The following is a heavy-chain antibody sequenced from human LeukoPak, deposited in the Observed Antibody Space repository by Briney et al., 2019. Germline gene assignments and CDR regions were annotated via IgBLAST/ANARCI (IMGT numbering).Heavy chain of an antibody. D-gene: IGHD5-12*01. V-gene: IGHV3-23*01. CDR2: ISGSGGST. J-gene: IGHJ3*02. CDR1: GFTFSSYA. Sequence: GGSLRLSCAACGFTFSSYAMSWVRQAPGKGLDWLSAISGSGGSTYYADSVKGRFTISRDNSKNTLYLQMNSLRAEDTAVYYCAKDYKGYDYAAFDIWGQGTMVTVSS. CDR3: AKDYKGYDYAAFDI.